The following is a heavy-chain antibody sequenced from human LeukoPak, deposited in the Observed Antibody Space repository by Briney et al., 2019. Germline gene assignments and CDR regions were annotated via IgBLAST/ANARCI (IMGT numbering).Heavy chain of an antibody. CDR2: ISGSGGST. CDR3: ARHVFLWIGELFAWSDP. CDR1: GFTFSSYA. Sequence: PGWSVRLSCAASGFTFSSYAMSWVRQAPGKGLEWVSAISGSGGSTYYADSVKGRFTISRDNSKNTLYLQINVLRAEDTAVYYCARHVFLWIGELFAWSDPWGQGPLVTVSS. V-gene: IGHV3-23*01. D-gene: IGHD3-10*01. J-gene: IGHJ5*02.